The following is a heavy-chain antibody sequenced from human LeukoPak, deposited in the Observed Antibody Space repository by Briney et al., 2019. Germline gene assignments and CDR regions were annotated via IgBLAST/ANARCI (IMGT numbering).Heavy chain of an antibody. J-gene: IGHJ4*02. Sequence: GGSLRLSCAASGFTFRRHWVSWVRQAPGKGLERVTNMRDDGSEEFYVNSVKGRFTISRDNAKNSLYLQMDSLRAEDTAVYYCARDLWLGERGLFFFEYWGQGALVTVA. D-gene: IGHD3-22*01. CDR1: GFTFRRHW. CDR2: MRDDGSEE. CDR3: ARDLWLGERGLFFFEY. V-gene: IGHV3-7*01.